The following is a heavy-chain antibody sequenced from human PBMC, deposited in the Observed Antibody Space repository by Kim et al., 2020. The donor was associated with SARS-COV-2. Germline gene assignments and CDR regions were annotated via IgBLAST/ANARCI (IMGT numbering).Heavy chain of an antibody. Sequence: ASVKVSCKASGYTFNAYYMHWVRQAPGQGLQWMGWINPNTGGTNHAQKFQGRVTMTRDTSISTVYLELRSLRSDDTAVYFCARDRGIAAAATGPANWFDPWGQGTLVTVSS. V-gene: IGHV1-2*02. CDR1: GYTFNAYY. D-gene: IGHD6-13*01. CDR2: INPNTGGT. CDR3: ARDRGIAAAATGPANWFDP. J-gene: IGHJ5*02.